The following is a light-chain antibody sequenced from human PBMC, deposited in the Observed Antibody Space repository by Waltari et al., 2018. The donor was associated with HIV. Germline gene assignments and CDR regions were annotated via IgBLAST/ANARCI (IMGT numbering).Light chain of an antibody. J-gene: IGKJ1*01. V-gene: IGKV3-20*01. CDR3: QQYHSSPWT. CDR1: QSVSSSY. Sequence: EVVLTQSPGTLSLSPGERATLSCRASQSVSSSYLVWYQQKPGQAPRLLIYGASRRATGIPDRFSGSGSGTWFTLTISRLEPEDFAVYYCQQYHSSPWTFGQGTKVEMK. CDR2: GAS.